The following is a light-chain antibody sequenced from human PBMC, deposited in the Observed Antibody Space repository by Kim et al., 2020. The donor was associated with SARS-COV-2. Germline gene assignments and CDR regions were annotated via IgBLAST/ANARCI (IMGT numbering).Light chain of an antibody. V-gene: IGLV3-1*01. CDR3: QAWDTTSVL. CDR2: EDS. Sequence: SYELTQPPSVSVSPGQTASITCSGDKLGGNYACWYQQKPGQSPVLLIYEDSKRPSGIPERFSGSMSGNTATLTISGTQAMDEADYYCQAWDTTSVLFGGGTQLTV. J-gene: IGLJ3*02. CDR1: KLGGNY.